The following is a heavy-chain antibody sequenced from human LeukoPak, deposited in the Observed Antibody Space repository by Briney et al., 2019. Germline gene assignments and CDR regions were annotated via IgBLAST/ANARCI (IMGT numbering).Heavy chain of an antibody. CDR1: GFTLSSYG. Sequence: GGSLRLSCTASGFTLSSYGMLWISQAPGKGLEWVAVIWYDGSNKFYTDSVKGRFTISRDNSKNTLYLQLDSLRAEDTAVYYCETGGSSLYRTYNWFDPWGQGTLVTVSS. J-gene: IGHJ5*02. CDR2: IWYDGSNK. V-gene: IGHV3-33*01. D-gene: IGHD5/OR15-5a*01. CDR3: ETGGSSLYRTYNWFDP.